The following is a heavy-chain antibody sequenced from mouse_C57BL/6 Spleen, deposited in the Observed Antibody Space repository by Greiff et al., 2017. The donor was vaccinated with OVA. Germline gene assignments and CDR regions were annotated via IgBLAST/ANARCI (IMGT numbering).Heavy chain of an antibody. CDR1: GYTFTDYN. D-gene: IGHD1-1*01. CDR3: ARRNSTVEAMDY. CDR2: INPNNGGT. J-gene: IGHJ4*01. Sequence: VQLQQSGPELVKPGASVKIPCKASGYTFTDYNMDWVKQSHGKSLEWIGDINPNNGGTIYNQKFKGQATLTVDTSSSPSYLELRTLTSEDTAVXCGARRNSTVEAMDYWGQGTSVTVSS. V-gene: IGHV1-18*01.